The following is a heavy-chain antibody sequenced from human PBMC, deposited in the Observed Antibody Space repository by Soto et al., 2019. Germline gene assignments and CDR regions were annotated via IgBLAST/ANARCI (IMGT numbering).Heavy chain of an antibody. Sequence: SETLSLTCTVSGGSISSGDYYWSWIRQPPGKGLEWIGYIYYSGSTYYNPSLKSRVTISVDTSKNQFSLKLSSVTAADTAVYYCAREGGYYRHFDYWGQGTLVTVS. CDR2: IYYSGST. V-gene: IGHV4-30-4*01. CDR1: GGSISSGDYY. D-gene: IGHD3-22*01. J-gene: IGHJ4*02. CDR3: AREGGYYRHFDY.